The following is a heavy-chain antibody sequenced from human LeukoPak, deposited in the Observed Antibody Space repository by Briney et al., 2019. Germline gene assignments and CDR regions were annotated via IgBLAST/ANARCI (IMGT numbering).Heavy chain of an antibody. CDR2: IYTSGST. D-gene: IGHD6-19*01. V-gene: IGHV4-61*02. Sequence: SETLSLTCTVSGGSISSGSYYWSWIRQPAGKGLEWIGRIYTSGSTNYNPSLKSRVTISVDTSKNQFSLKLSSVTAADTAVYYCARDRAVAGTDIIHFDYWGQGTLVTVSS. J-gene: IGHJ4*02. CDR1: GGSISSGSYY. CDR3: ARDRAVAGTDIIHFDY.